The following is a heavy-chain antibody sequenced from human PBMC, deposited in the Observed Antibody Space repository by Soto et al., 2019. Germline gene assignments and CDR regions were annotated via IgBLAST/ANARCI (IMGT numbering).Heavy chain of an antibody. CDR3: ARVIWSGHLTSDL. D-gene: IGHD3-3*01. Sequence: EVQVVESGGGLVQPGGSLRLSCAASGFTFSSNSMTWVRQAPGKGREWISYISSSSSTIYADSVKGRFTISRDKAKNSLYLQINSLRDEDTAVYYCARVIWSGHLTSDLWGQGTLVTVSS. V-gene: IGHV3-48*02. CDR2: ISSSSSTI. CDR1: GFTFSSNS. J-gene: IGHJ5*02.